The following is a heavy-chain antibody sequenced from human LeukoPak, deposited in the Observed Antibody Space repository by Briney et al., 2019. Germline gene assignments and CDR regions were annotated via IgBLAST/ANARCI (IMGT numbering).Heavy chain of an antibody. J-gene: IGHJ5*02. Sequence: GGSLRLSCAASGFTFSSYWMSWVRQAPGKGLEWVANIKQDGSEKYYVDSVKGRFTISRDNAKNSLYLQMNSLRAEDTAVYYCAGVGWQQLAFFDPWGQGTLVTVSS. D-gene: IGHD6-13*01. V-gene: IGHV3-7*03. CDR1: GFTFSSYW. CDR3: AGVGWQQLAFFDP. CDR2: IKQDGSEK.